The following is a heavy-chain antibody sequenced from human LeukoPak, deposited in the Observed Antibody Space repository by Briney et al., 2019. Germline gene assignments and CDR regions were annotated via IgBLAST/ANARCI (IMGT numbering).Heavy chain of an antibody. CDR2: ISGSGGST. D-gene: IGHD6-13*01. V-gene: IGHV3-23*01. CDR1: GFTFSSYG. J-gene: IGHJ4*02. Sequence: GGSLRLSCAASGFTFSSYGMSWVRQAPGKGLEWVSAISGSGGSTYYADSVKGRFTISRDNAKNSLYLQMNSLRAEDTAVYYCARVGYSSSWSPSDYWGQGALVTVSS. CDR3: ARVGYSSSWSPSDY.